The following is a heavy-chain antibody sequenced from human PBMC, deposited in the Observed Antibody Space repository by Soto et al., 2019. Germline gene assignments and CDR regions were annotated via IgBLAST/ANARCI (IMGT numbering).Heavy chain of an antibody. V-gene: IGHV3-23*01. J-gene: IGHJ4*02. CDR3: AKDREYYDSSGYYDDY. CDR2: ISGSGGST. CDR1: GFTFSSYA. Sequence: QSGGSLRLSCAASGFTFSSYAMSWVRQAPGKGLEWVSAISGSGGSTYYADSVKGRFTISRDNSKNTLYLQMNSLRAEDTAVYYCAKDREYYDSSGYYDDYWGQGTLVTVSS. D-gene: IGHD3-22*01.